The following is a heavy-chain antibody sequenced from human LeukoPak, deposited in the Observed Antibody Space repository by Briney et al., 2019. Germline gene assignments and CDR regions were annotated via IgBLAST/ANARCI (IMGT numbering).Heavy chain of an antibody. D-gene: IGHD1-26*01. CDR3: AQKQWVPYYFHY. CDR1: GGSISSGSYY. CDR2: IYYSGST. V-gene: IGHV4-61*01. J-gene: IGHJ4*02. Sequence: PSETLSLTCTVSGGSISSGSYYWSWIRQPPGEGLEWIGYIYYSGSTNYNPSLKSRVTISVDTSKSQFSLRLSSVTAADTAVYYCAQKQWVPYYFHYWGQGALVTVSS.